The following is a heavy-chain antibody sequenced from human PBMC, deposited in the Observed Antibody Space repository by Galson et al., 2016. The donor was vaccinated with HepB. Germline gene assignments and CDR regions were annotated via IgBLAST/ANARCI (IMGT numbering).Heavy chain of an antibody. CDR1: GYTFTSYA. V-gene: IGHV1-3*01. J-gene: IGHJ5*02. CDR3: ARGGAVRVVVTAILDWFDP. CDR2: INAGNGNT. D-gene: IGHD2-21*02. Sequence: SVKVSCKASGYTFTSYAMHWVRQAPGQRLEWMGWINAGNGNTKYSRKFQGRVTFTRDTSASTAYMELSSLRSEDTAVYYCARGGAVRVVVTAILDWFDPWGQGTLVTVSS.